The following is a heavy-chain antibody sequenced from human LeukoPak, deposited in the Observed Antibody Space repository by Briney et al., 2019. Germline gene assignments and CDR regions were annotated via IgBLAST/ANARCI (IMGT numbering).Heavy chain of an antibody. CDR3: ARVRVRGAVAGSDFDY. CDR2: INPSGGST. V-gene: IGHV1-46*01. J-gene: IGHJ4*02. D-gene: IGHD6-19*01. CDR1: GYTFIRYG. Sequence: ASVKVSCKASGYTFIRYGISWVRQAPGQGLEWMGIINPSGGSTSYAQKFQGRVTMTRDMSTSTVYMELSSLRSEDTAVYYCARVRVRGAVAGSDFDYWGQGTLVTVSS.